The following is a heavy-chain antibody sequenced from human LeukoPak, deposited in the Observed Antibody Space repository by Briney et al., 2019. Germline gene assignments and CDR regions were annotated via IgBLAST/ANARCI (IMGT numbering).Heavy chain of an antibody. V-gene: IGHV3-7*05. CDR1: GFTFGSYW. J-gene: IGHJ6*04. CDR3: ARDRSGYDYPPDV. CDR2: IKQAGTEK. Sequence: PGGSLRLSCAASGFTFGSYWMTWVRQAPRKGLEWVAKIKQAGTEKYYVDSVKGRLTISRDNAKNSLYLQMNSLRAEDTAVYYYARDRSGYDYPPDVWGEGTTVTVSS. D-gene: IGHD5-12*01.